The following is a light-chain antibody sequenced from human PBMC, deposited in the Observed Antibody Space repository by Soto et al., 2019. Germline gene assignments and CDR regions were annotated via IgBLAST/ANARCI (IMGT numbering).Light chain of an antibody. CDR1: SSNIGVNS. J-gene: IGLJ1*01. CDR3: GSWDSSLSAYV. CDR2: DDD. Sequence: QSVMTQPPSVSAAPGQRVTISCSGSSSNIGVNSVSWYQQRPGTAPKLLIYDDDKRPSGIPDRFSGSKSGTSATLGITGFQTGDEDDYYCGSWDSSLSAYVFGTGTKLTVL. V-gene: IGLV1-51*01.